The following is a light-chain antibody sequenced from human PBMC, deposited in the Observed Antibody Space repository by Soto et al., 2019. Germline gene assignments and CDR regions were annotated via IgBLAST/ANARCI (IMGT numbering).Light chain of an antibody. CDR1: QSVSSIY. J-gene: IGKJ1*01. Sequence: ETVLTQSPGTLSLSPGERATLSCRASQSVSSIYLAWYQQKPGQAPRLLIYGASSRATGIPDRFSGSGSGTDFTLTIGGLEPEDFAVYYCQQSLNPKTFGQGTKVDI. CDR3: QQSLNPKT. CDR2: GAS. V-gene: IGKV3-20*01.